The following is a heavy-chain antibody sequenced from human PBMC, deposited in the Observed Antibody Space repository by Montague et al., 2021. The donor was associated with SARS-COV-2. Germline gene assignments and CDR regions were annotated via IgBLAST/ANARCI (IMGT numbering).Heavy chain of an antibody. CDR2: IYYSGST. V-gene: IGHV4-39*01. CDR1: GGSFSSWCYY. CDR3: VRLRGDYGGTYDTFDI. J-gene: IGHJ3*02. D-gene: IGHD4-23*01. Sequence: SETLSLTCTVSGGSFSSWCYYWGWLRPPPGKGLEWIGCIYYSGSTYSNPSLKSRVTISVDTSKNQFSLKLSSVTAADTAVYYCVRLRGDYGGTYDTFDIWGQGTMVTVSS.